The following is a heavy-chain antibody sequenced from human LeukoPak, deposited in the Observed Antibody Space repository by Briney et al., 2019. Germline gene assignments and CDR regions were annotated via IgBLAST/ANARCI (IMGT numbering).Heavy chain of an antibody. J-gene: IGHJ6*03. Sequence: GGSLRLSCAASGFTVSSNYMSWVRQAPGKGLEWVSVIYSGGSTYYADSVKGRFTISRDNSKNTLYLQMNSLSADDPAVYYFTRKHYDILTGLYYYYYMDVWGKGTTVTISS. V-gene: IGHV3-66*01. D-gene: IGHD3-9*01. CDR2: IYSGGST. CDR1: GFTVSSNY. CDR3: TRKHYDILTGLYYYYYMDV.